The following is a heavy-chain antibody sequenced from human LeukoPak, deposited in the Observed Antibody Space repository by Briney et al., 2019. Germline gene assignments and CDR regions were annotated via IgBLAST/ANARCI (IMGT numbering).Heavy chain of an antibody. J-gene: IGHJ4*02. CDR1: GGSISGSY. Sequence: SETLSLTCTVSGGSISGSYWSWIRQPPGKGLEWIAYMYNSGSTNYNSSLKSRVTISIDTSKNQFSLKLSSLTAADTAIYYCARGIESYGDYGYWGQGILVTVSS. CDR3: ARGIESYGDYGY. CDR2: MYNSGST. D-gene: IGHD4-17*01. V-gene: IGHV4-59*01.